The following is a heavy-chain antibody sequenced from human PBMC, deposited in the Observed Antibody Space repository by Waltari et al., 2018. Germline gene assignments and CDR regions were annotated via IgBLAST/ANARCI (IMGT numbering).Heavy chain of an antibody. D-gene: IGHD3-10*01. Sequence: QVQLVESGGGVVQPGRSLRLSCAASGFTFSSYAMHWVRQAPGKGLEWVAVISYDGSNKYYADSVKGRFTISRDNSKNTLYLQMNSLRAEDTAVYYCARVGGYYGSGRIDYWGQGTLVTVSS. CDR2: ISYDGSNK. V-gene: IGHV3-30-3*01. J-gene: IGHJ4*02. CDR3: ARVGGYYGSGRIDY. CDR1: GFTFSSYA.